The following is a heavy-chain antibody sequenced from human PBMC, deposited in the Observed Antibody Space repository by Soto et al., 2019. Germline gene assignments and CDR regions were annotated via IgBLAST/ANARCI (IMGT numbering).Heavy chain of an antibody. CDR3: ARVYSNYEVDCSDY. V-gene: IGHV3-11*01. Sequence: GWSPRLACAASGLTFSDYYMSWIRQAPGKGLEWVSYISSSGSTIYYADSVKGRFTISRDNAKNSLYLQMNSLRAEDMAVYYCARVYSNYEVDCSDYWGQGTLVTVSS. CDR1: GLTFSDYY. J-gene: IGHJ4*02. CDR2: ISSSGSTI. D-gene: IGHD4-4*01.